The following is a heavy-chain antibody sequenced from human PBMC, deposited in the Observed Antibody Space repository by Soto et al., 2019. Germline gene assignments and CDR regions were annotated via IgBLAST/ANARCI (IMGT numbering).Heavy chain of an antibody. CDR2: IIHKAEGGTA. CDR1: GFTFITAW. CDR3: ATWGGTSGWYPFAF. Sequence: EVQLVESGGGLVKPGGSLRLSWEASGFTFITAWMSWSRRAPGTGWGWSGRIIHKAEGGTADYAAPVKGRFTISRDDSQSTLYLQMNNLNTDDTAIYYCATWGGTSGWYPFAFWGQGTQVTVSS. V-gene: IGHV3-15*07. J-gene: IGHJ4*02. D-gene: IGHD6-19*01.